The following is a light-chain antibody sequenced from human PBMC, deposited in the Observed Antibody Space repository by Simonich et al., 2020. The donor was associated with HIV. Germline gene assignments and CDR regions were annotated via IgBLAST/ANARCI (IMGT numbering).Light chain of an antibody. CDR3: QQYNSYWT. CDR1: QSISSW. Sequence: DIQMTQSPSTLSESVGDRVTITCRASQSISSWLAWYQQKPGKAPSLLIYKASSLESGVPSRFSGSGSGTEFTLTISSLQPDDFATYYCQQYNSYWTFGQGTKVEIK. V-gene: IGKV1-5*03. CDR2: KAS. J-gene: IGKJ1*01.